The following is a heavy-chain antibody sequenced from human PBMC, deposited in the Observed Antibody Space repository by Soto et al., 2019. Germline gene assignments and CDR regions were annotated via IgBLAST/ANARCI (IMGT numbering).Heavy chain of an antibody. J-gene: IGHJ6*02. CDR3: AKGILSATIGPYAMDV. CDR2: ISYDGNYI. CDR1: GFDFSSYA. V-gene: IGHV3-30*18. D-gene: IGHD3-16*01. Sequence: CEASGFDFSSYAMHWVRQAPGKGLEWVGVISYDGNYISYADSVKGRFTISRDNSKNTLYVQLNSLRPEDTAVYYCAKGILSATIGPYAMDVWGQGTTVTVSS.